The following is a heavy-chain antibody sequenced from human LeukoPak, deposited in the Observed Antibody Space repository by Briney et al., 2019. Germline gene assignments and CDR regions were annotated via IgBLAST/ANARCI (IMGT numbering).Heavy chain of an antibody. CDR2: ICSRGNYI. D-gene: IGHD3-10*01. J-gene: IGHJ4*02. CDR3: SRDLYYYGSGKSVPGLPDY. CDR1: GFTFSSYE. V-gene: IGHV3-48*03. Sequence: GGSLRLSCAASGFTFSSYEMNWVRQAPGMGLEWVSYICSRGNYIYYADSVKGRFTISRDNAKNSLYLQMNSLKAEDTAVYYCSRDLYYYGSGKSVPGLPDYWGQGTLVTVSS.